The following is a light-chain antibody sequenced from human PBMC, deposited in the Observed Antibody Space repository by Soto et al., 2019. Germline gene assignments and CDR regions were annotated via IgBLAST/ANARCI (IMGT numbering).Light chain of an antibody. V-gene: IGKV3-11*01. J-gene: IGKJ3*01. CDR3: QQRRDWPPT. CDR1: QSVDNY. Sequence: EIVLTQSPGTLSLSPGEGATLSCRASQSVDNYLAWYQHKPGQAPRLLIYEAIIRATGIPARFSATGSGTDFTLTINSLEPEDFAIYYCQQRRDWPPTFGPGTKVDIK. CDR2: EAI.